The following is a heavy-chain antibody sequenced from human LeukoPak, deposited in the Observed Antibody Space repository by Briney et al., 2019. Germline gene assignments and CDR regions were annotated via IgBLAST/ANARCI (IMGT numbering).Heavy chain of an antibody. CDR1: GFTFSSYE. CDR2: ISSSGSTI. J-gene: IGHJ4*02. CDR3: ARSRGYSYGYSADY. V-gene: IGHV3-48*03. D-gene: IGHD5-18*01. Sequence: GSLRLSCAASGFTFSSYEMNWVRQAPGKGLEGVSYISSSGSTIYYADSVKGRFTISRDNAKNSLYLQMNSLRADDTAVYYCARSRGYSYGYSADYWGQGTLVTVSS.